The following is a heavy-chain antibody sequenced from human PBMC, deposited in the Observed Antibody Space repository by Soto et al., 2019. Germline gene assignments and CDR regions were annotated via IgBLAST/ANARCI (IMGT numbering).Heavy chain of an antibody. D-gene: IGHD3-10*01. CDR2: ISTYNGNT. Sequence: ASVKVSCKASGYTFTSYAMHWVRQAPGQGLEWMEWISTYNGNTKYAQKLQGRVTMTTDTSTSTAYMGLRSLRSDDTAVFYCAREMVRGVGSDYWGQGTLVTVSS. CDR3: AREMVRGVGSDY. CDR1: GYTFTSYA. V-gene: IGHV1-18*01. J-gene: IGHJ4*02.